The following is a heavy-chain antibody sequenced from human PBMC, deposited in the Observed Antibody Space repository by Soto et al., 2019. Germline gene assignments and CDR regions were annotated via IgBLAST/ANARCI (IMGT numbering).Heavy chain of an antibody. CDR1: GITLSTYA. Sequence: SCLALTPTPAGITLSTYAMHWIRQAPGEGLEWVALVSDDESNKNYADSVKRRFTVSRDNSKNTLYLQMNNLRAADTAVYFCARDPEVCYYFGYWGQGPLFTVS. CDR2: VSDDESNK. J-gene: IGHJ4*02. V-gene: IGHV3-30-3*01. CDR3: ARDPEVCYYFGY.